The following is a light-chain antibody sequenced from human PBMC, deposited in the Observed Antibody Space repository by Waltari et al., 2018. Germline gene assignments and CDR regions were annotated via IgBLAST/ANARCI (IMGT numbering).Light chain of an antibody. CDR1: QDIGSD. V-gene: IGKV1-17*01. J-gene: IGKJ1*01. Sequence: DIQMTQSPSPLSESVGDRVTITCRASQDIGSDLGWYQQKSGKAPKRLIYCVSSLHSGVPSRFSGSASGTEFTLTISSLQPEDFATYYCLQHKTFPRTFGQGTKV. CDR3: LQHKTFPRT. CDR2: CVS.